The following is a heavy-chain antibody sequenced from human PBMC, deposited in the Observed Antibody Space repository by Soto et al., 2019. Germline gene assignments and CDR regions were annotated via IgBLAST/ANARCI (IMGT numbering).Heavy chain of an antibody. CDR1: GYTFTSYG. Sequence: ASVKVSCKASGYTFTSYGISWVRQAPGQGLERMGWISAYNGNTNYAQKLQGRVTMTTDTSTSTAYMELRSLRSDDTAVYYCARDTPKFYDSSGLNWFDPWGQGTLVTVSS. D-gene: IGHD3-22*01. J-gene: IGHJ5*02. CDR2: ISAYNGNT. V-gene: IGHV1-18*01. CDR3: ARDTPKFYDSSGLNWFDP.